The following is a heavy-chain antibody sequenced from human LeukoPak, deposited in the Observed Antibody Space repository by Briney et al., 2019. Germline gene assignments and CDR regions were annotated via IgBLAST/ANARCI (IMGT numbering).Heavy chain of an antibody. V-gene: IGHV3-74*01. D-gene: IGHD3-9*01. CDR3: ARDLRSYYDILTGYYDY. CDR2: IKSDGSST. Sequence: GGSLRLSCAASRFIFSDYWMHWVRQGPGKGLVWVSRIKSDGSSTSYADSVKGRFTISRDNAKNTVYVHMNSLRAEDTAVYYCARDLRSYYDILTGYYDYWGQGTLVTVSS. J-gene: IGHJ4*02. CDR1: RFIFSDYW.